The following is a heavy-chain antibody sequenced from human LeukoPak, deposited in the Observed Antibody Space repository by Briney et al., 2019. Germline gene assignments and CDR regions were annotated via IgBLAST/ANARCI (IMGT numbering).Heavy chain of an antibody. CDR3: ARESPVAATGRSWFDS. D-gene: IGHD6-13*01. J-gene: IGHJ5*01. V-gene: IGHV3-23*01. Sequence: GGSLRLSCAASGFTFSSYAMSWVRQAPGKGLEWISTITGGGSTTYYADSVKGRFTISRDNSKNTLYLQMNSLRAEDTALYYCARESPVAATGRSWFDSWGQGTLVTVSS. CDR1: GFTFSSYA. CDR2: ITGGGSTT.